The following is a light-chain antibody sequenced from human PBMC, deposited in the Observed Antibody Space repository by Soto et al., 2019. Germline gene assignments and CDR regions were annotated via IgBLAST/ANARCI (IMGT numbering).Light chain of an antibody. CDR3: QQLSNSQSQWT. CDR1: QSVNSIY. J-gene: IGKJ1*01. CDR2: GAS. V-gene: IGKV3-20*01. Sequence: ELVLTQSPGTLSLSPGERATLSCRASQSVNSIYLAWYQQKPGQPPRLLIYGASTRATGIPDRFSGSGSGTDFSLTISRVEPEDFAGYYCQQLSNSQSQWTFGQGTKVETK.